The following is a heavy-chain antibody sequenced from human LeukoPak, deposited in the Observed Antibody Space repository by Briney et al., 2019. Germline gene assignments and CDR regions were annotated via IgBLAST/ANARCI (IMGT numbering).Heavy chain of an antibody. Sequence: PGGSLRLSCAASGFTFSSYGMHWVRQAPGKGLEWVAVISYDGSNKYYADSVKGRFTISRDNSKNTLYLQMNSLRAEDTAVYYCAKDVVVRSLHDGFDLWGQGTMVTVSS. D-gene: IGHD2-2*01. CDR2: ISYDGSNK. CDR3: AKDVVVRSLHDGFDL. V-gene: IGHV3-30*18. J-gene: IGHJ3*01. CDR1: GFTFSSYG.